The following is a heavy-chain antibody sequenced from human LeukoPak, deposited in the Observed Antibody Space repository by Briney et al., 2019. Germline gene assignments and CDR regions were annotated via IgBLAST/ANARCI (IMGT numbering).Heavy chain of an antibody. Sequence: GGSLRLSCVASGFTFSSYSMHWVRQAPGKGLEWVSYISSTSNTIYYADSVKGRFTISRDNANNSLYLQMNSLRDEGSAVYYCARGTQRAFDIWGQGTMVTVSS. CDR3: ARGTQRAFDI. J-gene: IGHJ3*02. CDR2: ISSTSNTI. V-gene: IGHV3-48*02. CDR1: GFTFSSYS. D-gene: IGHD2-2*01.